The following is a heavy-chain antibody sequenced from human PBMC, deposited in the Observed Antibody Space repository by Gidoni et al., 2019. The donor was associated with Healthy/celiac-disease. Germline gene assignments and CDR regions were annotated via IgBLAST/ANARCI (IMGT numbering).Heavy chain of an antibody. Sequence: EVQLLESGGGLVQPGGSLRLSCAASGFTFSSYAMSWVRQAPGKGLEWVSAISGSGGSTYYADSVKVRFTISRDNSKNTLYLQMNSLRAEDTAVYYCAKGSYYYDSNGGDAFDIWGQGTMVTVSS. CDR2: ISGSGGST. V-gene: IGHV3-23*01. D-gene: IGHD3-22*01. J-gene: IGHJ3*02. CDR3: AKGSYYYDSNGGDAFDI. CDR1: GFTFSSYA.